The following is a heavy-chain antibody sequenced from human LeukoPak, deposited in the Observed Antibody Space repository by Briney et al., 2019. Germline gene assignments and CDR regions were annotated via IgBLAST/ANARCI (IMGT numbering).Heavy chain of an antibody. D-gene: IGHD3-10*01. J-gene: IGHJ4*02. V-gene: IGHV4-59*12. CDR3: ARGKEDGSGSYYKDY. CDR2: IYYSGTT. Sequence: SETLSLTCTVSGGSISSYYWSWIRQSPGKGLEWIGYIYYSGTTKYNPSLRSRVTISVDTSKNQFSLKLSSVTAADTAVYYCARGKEDGSGSYYKDYWGQGTLVTVSS. CDR1: GGSISSYY.